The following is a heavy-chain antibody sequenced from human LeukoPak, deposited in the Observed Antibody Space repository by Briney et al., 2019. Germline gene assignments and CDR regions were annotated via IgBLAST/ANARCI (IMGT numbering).Heavy chain of an antibody. CDR3: ARDNSGQYYFDY. Sequence: GGSLRLSCAASGFTFSSYAMSWVRQAPGKGLEWVSAISGSGGSTYYADSVKGRFTISRDNSKNTLYLQMNSLRAEDTAVYYCARDNSGQYYFDYWGQGTLVTVSS. J-gene: IGHJ4*02. CDR1: GFTFSSYA. V-gene: IGHV3-23*01. D-gene: IGHD6-19*01. CDR2: ISGSGGST.